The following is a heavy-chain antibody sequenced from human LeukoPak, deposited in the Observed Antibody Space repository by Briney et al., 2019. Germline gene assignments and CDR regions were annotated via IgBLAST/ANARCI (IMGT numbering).Heavy chain of an antibody. V-gene: IGHV4-59*08. J-gene: IGHJ5*02. D-gene: IGHD6-13*01. CDR3: ARLHFAAAEEFDP. CDR1: GGSLNGYY. Sequence: SETLSLTCTVSGGSLNGYYWSWIRQPPGKGLEWIGYIYYSGSTNYNPSLKSRVTISVDTSKNQFSLNLSYVTAADTAVYYCARLHFAAAEEFDPWGQGTLVTVSS. CDR2: IYYSGST.